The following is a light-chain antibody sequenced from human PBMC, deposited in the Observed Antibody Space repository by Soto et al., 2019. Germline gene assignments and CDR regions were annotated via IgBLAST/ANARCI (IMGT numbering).Light chain of an antibody. V-gene: IGKV3-15*01. J-gene: IGKJ1*01. CDR1: QSINNN. CDR2: DAS. CDR3: QHYHNWPPWT. Sequence: IVMTQSPASLAVSPGERATLSCRASQSINNNLAWYQQRPGQAPRLLIYDASTRATGIPARFSGSGSGTVFTLTLTSLQSEDFAVYFCQHYHNWPPWTFGQGTKVEIK.